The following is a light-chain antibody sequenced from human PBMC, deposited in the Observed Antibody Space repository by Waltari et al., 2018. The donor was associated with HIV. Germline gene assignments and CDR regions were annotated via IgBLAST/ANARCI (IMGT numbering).Light chain of an antibody. Sequence: QSVLTQPPSVSAAPGQKVTISSSGTNSNIAKNSVSWYQQVPGTAPKLLIYDNTKRPSGIPDRFSGSKSGTSATLDITGLQTGDEADYYCGTWESSLSASWVFGGGTKLTVL. CDR1: NSNIAKNS. J-gene: IGLJ3*02. V-gene: IGLV1-51*01. CDR2: DNT. CDR3: GTWESSLSASWV.